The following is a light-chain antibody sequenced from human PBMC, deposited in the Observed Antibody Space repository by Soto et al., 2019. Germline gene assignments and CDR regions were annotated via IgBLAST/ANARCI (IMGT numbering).Light chain of an antibody. CDR2: DAS. V-gene: IGKV3-11*01. CDR1: QSFSSH. J-gene: IGKJ5*01. CDR3: QQRSNWPPIT. Sequence: EIVLTQSPATLSLSPGERATLSCRASQSFSSHLAWYQQKPGQAPRLLIYDASNRATGIPARFSGSGSGTDFTLTISSLEPEDFAVYYCQQRSNWPPITFGQGTRLEIK.